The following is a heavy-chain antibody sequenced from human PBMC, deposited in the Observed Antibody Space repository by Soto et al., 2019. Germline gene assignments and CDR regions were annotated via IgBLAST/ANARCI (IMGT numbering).Heavy chain of an antibody. Sequence: GESLTTSCKASGYRFTSYCIGWVLQMRGKRVEGMGIIYPGDSDTRYSPSFEGQVTISADKSISTAYLQWSSLKASETAMYYCARGGRYYDILTGYYLGRNYYFDYWGQGTLVTVSS. CDR2: IYPGDSDT. V-gene: IGHV5-51*01. CDR1: GYRFTSYC. D-gene: IGHD3-9*01. J-gene: IGHJ4*02. CDR3: ARGGRYYDILTGYYLGRNYYFDY.